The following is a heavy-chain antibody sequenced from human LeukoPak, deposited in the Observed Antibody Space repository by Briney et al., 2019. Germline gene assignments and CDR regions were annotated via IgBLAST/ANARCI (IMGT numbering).Heavy chain of an antibody. CDR3: ARYCSGGSCYPT. D-gene: IGHD2-15*01. Sequence: SETLSLTCTVSGGSISSGSYYWGWIRQPPGKGLEWIGSIYYSGSTYYNPSLKSRVTISVDTSKNQFSLKLSSVTAADTAVYYCARYCSGGSCYPTWGQGTLVTVSS. CDR1: GGSISSGSYY. V-gene: IGHV4-39*07. CDR2: IYYSGST. J-gene: IGHJ5*02.